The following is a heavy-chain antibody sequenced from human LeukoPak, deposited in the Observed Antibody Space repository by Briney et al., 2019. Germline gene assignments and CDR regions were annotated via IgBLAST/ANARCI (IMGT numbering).Heavy chain of an antibody. CDR3: AKDPDSGIAAAGTDDY. CDR2: ISYDGTDK. V-gene: IGHV3-30*18. J-gene: IGHJ4*02. Sequence: PGRSLRLSCAASGFTFRNYGMHWVRQAPGKGLEWGAGISYDGTDKNYANSVKGRFTVSRDNSKNTLYLQMNSLRAEDTAVYYGAKDPDSGIAAAGTDDYWGQGTLVTVSS. D-gene: IGHD6-13*01. CDR1: GFTFRNYG.